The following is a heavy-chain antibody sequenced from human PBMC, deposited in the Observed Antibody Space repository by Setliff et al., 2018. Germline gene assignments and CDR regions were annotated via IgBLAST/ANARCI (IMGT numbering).Heavy chain of an antibody. CDR2: IHYLGTT. CDR3: ARGGSDILTAYYLHWFDP. J-gene: IGHJ5*02. D-gene: IGHD3-9*01. Sequence: SETLSLTCTVSGASISSGTYYWGWIRQPPGKGLEWIGRIHYLGTTYSNASLASRLTMSVDTSKNQFSLRLTSVTAADTAVYYCARGGSDILTAYYLHWFDPWGQGTLVTVSS. V-gene: IGHV4-39*01. CDR1: GASISSGTYY.